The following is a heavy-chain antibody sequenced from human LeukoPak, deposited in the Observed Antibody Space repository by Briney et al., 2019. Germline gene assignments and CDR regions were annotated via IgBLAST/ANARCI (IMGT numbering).Heavy chain of an antibody. J-gene: IGHJ5*02. CDR3: AKATGYDYGSWFDP. D-gene: IGHD5-12*01. V-gene: IGHV3-23*01. Sequence: GGSLRLSCAASGFTFSTYAMSWVRQAPGKGLEWVSQITGSGSRTYYADSVKGRFTISRDESKKMLYLQMDSLRAQDTAVYYCAKATGYDYGSWFDPWGQGTMFTVSS. CDR1: GFTFSTYA. CDR2: ITGSGSRT.